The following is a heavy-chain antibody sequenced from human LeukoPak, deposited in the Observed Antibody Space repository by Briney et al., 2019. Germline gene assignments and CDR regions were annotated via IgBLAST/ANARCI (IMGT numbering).Heavy chain of an antibody. Sequence: ASVKVSCKASGYTFTGYYMFWVRQAPGQGLEWMGWINPNTGATKYAQNFQGRVTLTRDTSIRTTFMELSSLRSDDPAFYYCARDEKFCNGDNHYPDLGYCGQGTLVTVSS. CDR3: ARDEKFCNGDNHYPDLGY. CDR1: GYTFTGYY. J-gene: IGHJ4*02. D-gene: IGHD2-15*01. V-gene: IGHV1-2*02. CDR2: INPNTGAT.